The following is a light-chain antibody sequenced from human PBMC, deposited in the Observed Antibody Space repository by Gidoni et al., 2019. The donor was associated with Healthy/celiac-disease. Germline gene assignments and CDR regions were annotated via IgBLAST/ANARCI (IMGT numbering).Light chain of an antibody. CDR2: GNS. CDR3: QSYDSSLSGYV. CDR1: SYNIGAGYD. Sequence: QSVLTRPPSVSGAPGQRVTIACTGSSYNIGAGYDVHWYQQLPGTAPKRIIYGNSNRPSGVPDRFSGSKSGTSASLAITGLQAEDEADYYCQSYDSSLSGYVVGTGTKVTV. J-gene: IGLJ1*01. V-gene: IGLV1-40*01.